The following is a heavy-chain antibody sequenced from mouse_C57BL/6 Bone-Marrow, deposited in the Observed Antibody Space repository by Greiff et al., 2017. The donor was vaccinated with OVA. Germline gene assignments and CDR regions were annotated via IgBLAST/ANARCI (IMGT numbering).Heavy chain of an antibody. J-gene: IGHJ4*01. CDR3: ANLLRNAMDY. D-gene: IGHD2-1*01. CDR2: IYPGDGDT. V-gene: IGHV1-82*01. Sequence: VQLKESGPELVKPGASVKISCKASGYAFSSSWMNWVKQRPGKGLEWIGRIYPGDGDTNYNGKFKGKATLTADKSSSTAYMQLSSLTSEDSAVYFCANLLRNAMDYWGQGTSVTVSS. CDR1: GYAFSSSW.